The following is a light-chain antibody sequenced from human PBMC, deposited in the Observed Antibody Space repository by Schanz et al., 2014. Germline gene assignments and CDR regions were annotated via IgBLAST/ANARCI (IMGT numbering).Light chain of an antibody. CDR2: DVS. J-gene: IGLJ3*02. V-gene: IGLV2-11*01. Sequence: QSALTQPRSVSGSPGQSVTISCAGTSSDVGGHNYVSWYQQHPGKAPKLIIYDVSVRPSGVPDRFSGSKSGNTASLTISGLQPEDEADYHCCSYAGGYTVFGGGTKLTVL. CDR3: CSYAGGYTV. CDR1: SSDVGGHNY.